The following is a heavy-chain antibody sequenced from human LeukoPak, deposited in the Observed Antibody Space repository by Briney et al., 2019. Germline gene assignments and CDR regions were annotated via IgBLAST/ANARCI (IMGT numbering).Heavy chain of an antibody. Sequence: ASVKVSCKASGYTFSSYGISWVRQAPGQGLEWMGWITSYNGNAKYAQQLEGRVTTTTDTSTGTAYMELRSLRSDDTAVYYCARAGAAAGTPFDYWGQGTLVTVSS. V-gene: IGHV1-18*01. CDR3: ARAGAAAGTPFDY. J-gene: IGHJ4*02. CDR1: GYTFSSYG. CDR2: ITSYNGNA. D-gene: IGHD6-13*01.